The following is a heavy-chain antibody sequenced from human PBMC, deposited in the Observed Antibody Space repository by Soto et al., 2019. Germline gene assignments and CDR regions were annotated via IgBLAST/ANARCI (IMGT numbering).Heavy chain of an antibody. D-gene: IGHD2-15*01. CDR2: IIGYNGNT. CDR3: ARDTCSGGSCYFDY. J-gene: IGHJ4*02. Sequence: QIQLVQSGAEVKKPGASVKVSCKASGYTFNSYGISWVRQAPGQGLEWMGWIIGYNGNTKYAQKFRGRVTMTTDTATSTAYMELRSLRSDDTAIYYCARDTCSGGSCYFDYWGQGTLVTVSS. V-gene: IGHV1-18*01. CDR1: GYTFNSYG.